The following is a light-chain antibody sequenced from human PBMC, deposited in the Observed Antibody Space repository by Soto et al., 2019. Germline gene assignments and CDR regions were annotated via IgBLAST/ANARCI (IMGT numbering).Light chain of an antibody. J-gene: IGKJ3*01. CDR2: AAS. CDR3: QQANSLPFT. CDR1: QGISNW. Sequence: DIQMTQSPSSVSASVGDRVTITCRASQGISNWLAWYQQKPGKAPKLLIYAASSLHSGVPARFTGSGFGTDFALTISSLQPEDFATYYCQQANSLPFTFGPGTRWIS. V-gene: IGKV1-12*01.